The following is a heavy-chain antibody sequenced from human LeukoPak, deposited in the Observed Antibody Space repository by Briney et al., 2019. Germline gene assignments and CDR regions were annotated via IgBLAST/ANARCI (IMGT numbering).Heavy chain of an antibody. D-gene: IGHD5-18*01. V-gene: IGHV4-4*02. CDR1: GGSMTSSNW. Sequence: PSETLSLTCVVSGGSMTSSNWWSWVRQPPGKGLEWIGEIHHSGSTNYNTSLKSRVTISIDTSKNQFSLKLSSVTAADTAVYYCARTTEGGYTYDYFYYYYMDVWGKGTTVTISS. CDR3: ARTTEGGYTYDYFYYYYMDV. CDR2: IHHSGST. J-gene: IGHJ6*03.